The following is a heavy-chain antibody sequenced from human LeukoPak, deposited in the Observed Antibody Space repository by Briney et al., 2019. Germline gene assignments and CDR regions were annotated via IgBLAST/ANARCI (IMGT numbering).Heavy chain of an antibody. CDR2: IKSKTDGGTT. V-gene: IGHV3-15*01. J-gene: IGHJ6*04. Sequence: SGGSLRLSCAASGFTFSNAWMSWVRQAPGKGLEWVGRIKSKTDGGTTDYAAPVKGRFTISRDDSKNTLYLQMSSLKTEDTAVYYCTTDGGYYGMDVWGKGTTVTVSS. CDR3: TTDGGYYGMDV. D-gene: IGHD3-16*01. CDR1: GFTFSNAW.